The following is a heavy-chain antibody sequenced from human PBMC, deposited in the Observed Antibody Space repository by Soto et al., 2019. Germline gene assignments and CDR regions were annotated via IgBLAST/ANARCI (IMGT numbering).Heavy chain of an antibody. V-gene: IGHV6-1*01. Sequence: PSPTLSLTCAISGDSVSSNSAAWNCIRQSPSRGLEWLGRTYYRSKWYNDYAVSVKSRITINPDTSKNQFSLQLNSVTPEDTAVYYCARVSGSSGWAFDYWGQGTLVTVSS. CDR1: GDSVSSNSAA. D-gene: IGHD6-19*01. J-gene: IGHJ4*02. CDR2: TYYRSKWYN. CDR3: ARVSGSSGWAFDY.